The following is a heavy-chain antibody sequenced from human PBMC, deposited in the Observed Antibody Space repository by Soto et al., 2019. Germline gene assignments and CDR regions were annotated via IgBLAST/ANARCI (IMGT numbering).Heavy chain of an antibody. J-gene: IGHJ4*02. CDR1: GGSISSYY. Sequence: SETLSLICTVSGGSISSYYWSWIRQPPGKGLELIGYIYYSGSTNYNPSLKSRVTISVDTSKNQFSLKLSSVTAADTAVYYCASTQMYYYDSSGYYQYYFDYWGQGTLVTVSS. CDR2: IYYSGST. V-gene: IGHV4-59*01. CDR3: ASTQMYYYDSSGYYQYYFDY. D-gene: IGHD3-22*01.